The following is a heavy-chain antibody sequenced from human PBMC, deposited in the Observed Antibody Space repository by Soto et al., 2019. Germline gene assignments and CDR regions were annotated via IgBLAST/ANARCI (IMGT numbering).Heavy chain of an antibody. V-gene: IGHV4-59*01. D-gene: IGHD6-13*01. CDR2: IYYSGST. J-gene: IGHJ5*02. CDR3: ARARIAAAGTRFVWFDP. Sequence: PSETLSLTCTVSGGSISSYYWSWIRQPPGKGLEWIGYIYYSGSTNYNPSLKSRVTISVDTSKNQFSLKLSSVTAADTAVYYCARARIAAAGTRFVWFDPWGQGTLVTVSS. CDR1: GGSISSYY.